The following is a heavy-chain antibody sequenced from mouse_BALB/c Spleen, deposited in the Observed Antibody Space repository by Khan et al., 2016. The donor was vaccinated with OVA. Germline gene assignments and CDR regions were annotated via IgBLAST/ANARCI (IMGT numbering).Heavy chain of an antibody. J-gene: IGHJ4*01. CDR3: ARQPYYHYYVMDY. D-gene: IGHD2-10*01. CDR1: GFSLTSYG. CDR2: IWSDGST. Sequence: QVQLKQSGPGLVAPSQSLSITCTISGFSLTSYGVHWLRQPPGKGLEWLVVIWSDGSTASNSALKSRLSISKDNSKSQVFLKMNSLQTEYTAMYYCARQPYYHYYVMDYWGQGTAVTVSS. V-gene: IGHV2-6-1*01.